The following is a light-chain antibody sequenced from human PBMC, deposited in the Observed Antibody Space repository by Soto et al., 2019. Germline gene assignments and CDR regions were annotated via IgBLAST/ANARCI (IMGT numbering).Light chain of an antibody. CDR2: DVT. J-gene: IGLJ1*01. CDR3: SSYTTSNTRQIV. Sequence: QPVLTQPASVSGSPGQSITISCTGTSSDVGGYNYVSWYQHHPGKAPKLIIYDVTNRPSGVSNPFSGSKSGNTASLTISGLQPEEEADYYCSSYTTSNTRQIVFGTGTKLTVL. CDR1: SSDVGGYNY. V-gene: IGLV2-14*03.